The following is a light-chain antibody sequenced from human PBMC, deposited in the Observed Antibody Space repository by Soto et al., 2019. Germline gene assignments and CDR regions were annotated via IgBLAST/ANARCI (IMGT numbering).Light chain of an antibody. CDR2: EVS. V-gene: IGLV2-8*01. CDR1: SSDIGNYNF. Sequence: QSVLTQPPSASGSPGQSVAVSCTGTSSDIGNYNFVSWYQQHPGKAPKLMIYEVSKRPSGVPDRFSGSKSGNTASLTVSGLQAEDEADYYCSPYAGRNTYVFGTGTKVTVL. J-gene: IGLJ1*01. CDR3: SPYAGRNTYV.